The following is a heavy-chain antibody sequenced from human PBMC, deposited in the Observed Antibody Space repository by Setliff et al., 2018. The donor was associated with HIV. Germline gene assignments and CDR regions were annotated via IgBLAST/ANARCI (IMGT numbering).Heavy chain of an antibody. CDR1: GVSISGYY. V-gene: IGHV4-59*08. CDR2: IYYSGST. CDR3: ARQITMVRGVYQPYYYYYMDV. D-gene: IGHD3-10*01. J-gene: IGHJ6*03. Sequence: SETLSLTCTVSGVSISGYYWSWIRQPPGKGLEWIGYIYYSGSTNYNPSLKSRVTISVDTSKNQFSLKLSSVTAADTAVYYCARQITMVRGVYQPYYYYYMDVWGKGTTVTSP.